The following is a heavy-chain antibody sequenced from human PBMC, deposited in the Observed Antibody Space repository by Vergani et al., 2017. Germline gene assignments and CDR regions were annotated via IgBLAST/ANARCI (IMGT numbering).Heavy chain of an antibody. Sequence: QVQLQESGPGVVKPSQTLSLTCAVSGGSISSGDHCWTWIRQRPGKGLEWIGHIFYSGTTYDNPSLRSRLTISVDTSQNQFSLKLRSVTAADTAVYYCARGDTQVPATSHFYYMDVWGKGTTVVVSS. CDR3: ARGDTQVPATSHFYYMDV. J-gene: IGHJ6*03. CDR1: GGSISSGDHC. V-gene: IGHV4-31*11. CDR2: IFYSGTT. D-gene: IGHD3-10*01.